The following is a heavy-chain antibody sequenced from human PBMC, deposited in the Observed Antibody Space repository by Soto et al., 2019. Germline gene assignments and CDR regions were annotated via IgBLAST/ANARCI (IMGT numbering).Heavy chain of an antibody. CDR2: IYYSGST. D-gene: IGHD3-22*01. V-gene: IGHV4-59*01. CDR3: ARDKYYDSTGTFDY. J-gene: IGHJ4*02. CDR1: GGSISSYY. Sequence: SETLSLTCTVSGGSISSYYWSWIRQPPGKGLEWIGYIYYSGSTNYNPSLKSRVTISVDTSKNQFSLKLSSVAAADTAVYYCARDKYYDSTGTFDYWGQGTLVTVS.